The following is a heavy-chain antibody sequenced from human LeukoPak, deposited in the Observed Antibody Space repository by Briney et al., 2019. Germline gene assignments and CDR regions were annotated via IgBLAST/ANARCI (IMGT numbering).Heavy chain of an antibody. CDR3: ARVADYSYAGGYYFDY. Sequence: SETLSLTCTVSGDSVRNYYWNWIRQPPGKGLEWIGYGHYNGNTFSNPSLKSRVTISVDTSKNQFSLKLSSVTAADTAGYSCARVADYSYAGGYYFDYWGQGTLVTVSS. CDR2: GHYNGNT. CDR1: GDSVRNYY. J-gene: IGHJ4*02. V-gene: IGHV4-59*08. D-gene: IGHD5-18*01.